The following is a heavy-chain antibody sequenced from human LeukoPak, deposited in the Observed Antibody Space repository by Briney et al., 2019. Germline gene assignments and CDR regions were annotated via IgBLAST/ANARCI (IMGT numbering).Heavy chain of an antibody. CDR3: ARVPSGGNKFDP. V-gene: IGHV1-8*02. D-gene: IGHD6-25*01. J-gene: IGHJ5*02. CDR1: GYTFTGYY. Sequence: ASVKVSCKASGYTFTGYYTHWVRQAPGQGLEWMGWMNPNSANTGYAQKFQGRVTMTRNTSISTAYMELRSLRSEDTAVYYCARVPSGGNKFDPWGQGTLVTVSS. CDR2: MNPNSANT.